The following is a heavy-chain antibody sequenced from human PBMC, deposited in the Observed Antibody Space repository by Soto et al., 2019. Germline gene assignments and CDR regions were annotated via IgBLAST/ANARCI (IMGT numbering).Heavy chain of an antibody. CDR2: INPNNGST. Sequence: GASVKVSCKASGYTFTSYYMHWVRQAPGQGLEWMGIINPNNGSTSYAQKLQGRVTMTRDTSTSTAYMELRSLRSDDTAVYYCARGFWYCSGGSCPAQELDAFDIWGQGTMVTVSS. V-gene: IGHV1-46*01. D-gene: IGHD2-15*01. CDR1: GYTFTSYY. J-gene: IGHJ3*02. CDR3: ARGFWYCSGGSCPAQELDAFDI.